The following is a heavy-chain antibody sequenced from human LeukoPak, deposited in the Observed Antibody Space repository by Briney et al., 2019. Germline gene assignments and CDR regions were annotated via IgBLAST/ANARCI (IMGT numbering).Heavy chain of an antibody. CDR3: ARGHDYYYMDV. CDR2: ISSSSSYI. Sequence: GGSLGLSCAASGFTFSSYSMNWVRQAPGKGLEWVSSISSSSSYIYYADSVKGRFTISRDNAKNSLYLQMNSLRAEDTAVYYCARGHDYYYMDVWGKGTTVTVSS. V-gene: IGHV3-21*01. CDR1: GFTFSSYS. J-gene: IGHJ6*03.